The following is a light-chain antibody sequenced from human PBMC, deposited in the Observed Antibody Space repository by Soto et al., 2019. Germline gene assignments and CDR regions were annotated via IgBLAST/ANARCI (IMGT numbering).Light chain of an antibody. Sequence: EIALTQSPATLSLSPGERATLSCRASQSVSRYLAWYQQRPGQAPRLLIHGASNRANGIPARFSGSASGTDFTLTISSLEPEDFALYYCQQRINLITFGHGTRLEIK. J-gene: IGKJ5*01. CDR1: QSVSRY. CDR2: GAS. CDR3: QQRINLIT. V-gene: IGKV3-11*01.